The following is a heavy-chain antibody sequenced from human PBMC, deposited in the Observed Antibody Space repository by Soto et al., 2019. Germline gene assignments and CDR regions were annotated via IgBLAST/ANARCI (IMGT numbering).Heavy chain of an antibody. D-gene: IGHD6-13*01. CDR3: AKDLEQQLVLGYFDY. Sequence: GGSLRLSCAASGFTFSSYAMSWVRQAPGKGLEWVSAISGSGGSTYYADSVKGRFTISRDNSKNTLYLQMNSLRAEDTAVYYCAKDLEQQLVLGYFDYWGQGTLVTVSS. CDR2: ISGSGGST. V-gene: IGHV3-23*01. J-gene: IGHJ4*02. CDR1: GFTFSSYA.